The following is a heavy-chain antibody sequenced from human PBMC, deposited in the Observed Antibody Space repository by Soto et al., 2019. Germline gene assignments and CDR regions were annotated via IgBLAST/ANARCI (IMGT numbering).Heavy chain of an antibody. CDR2: IYYIGNT. CDR1: NGSISSRSSY. J-gene: IGHJ4*02. D-gene: IGHD2-15*01. Sequence: SETLSLTCIVSNGSISSRSSYWGWIRQTPGKGLEWIGSIYYIGNTYYNPSLKSRVTISIDTSKTQFSLKMNSVTAADTAVYFCAKDLSYCSGGSCYQHDGSDNWGQGTLVTVSS. CDR3: AKDLSYCSGGSCYQHDGSDN. V-gene: IGHV4-39*02.